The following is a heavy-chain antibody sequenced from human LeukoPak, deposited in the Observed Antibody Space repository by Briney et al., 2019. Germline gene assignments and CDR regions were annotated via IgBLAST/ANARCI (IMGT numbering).Heavy chain of an antibody. CDR2: IKHDGSEK. CDR3: ARDLNDWNDETLDY. J-gene: IGHJ4*02. V-gene: IGHV3-7*05. D-gene: IGHD1-1*01. Sequence: PGGSLSLSCTASGFPFSTYWMSWVRQAPGKGLEWVANIKHDGSEKHYVDSVKGRFTISRDNAQNSLYLQMNSLRAEDTAMYYCARDLNDWNDETLDYWGQGTLVTVSS. CDR1: GFPFSTYW.